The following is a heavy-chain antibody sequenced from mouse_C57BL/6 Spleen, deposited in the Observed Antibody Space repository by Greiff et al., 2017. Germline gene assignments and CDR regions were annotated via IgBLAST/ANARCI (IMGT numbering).Heavy chain of an antibody. J-gene: IGHJ2*01. CDR1: GYTFTSYW. V-gene: IGHV1-72*01. D-gene: IGHD2-1*01. CDR2: IDPKSGGT. Sequence: VQLQQSGAELVKPGASVKLSCKASGYTFTSYWMHWVKQRPGRGLEWIGRIDPKSGGTKYNEKFKSKATLTVDKPSSTAYMQLSSLTSEDSAVYYCARRGNGNYYFDYWGQGTTLTVAT. CDR3: ARRGNGNYYFDY.